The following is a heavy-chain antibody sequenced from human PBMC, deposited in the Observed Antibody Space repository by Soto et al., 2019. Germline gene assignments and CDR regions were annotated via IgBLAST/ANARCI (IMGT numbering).Heavy chain of an antibody. CDR2: INAGNGYT. V-gene: IGHV1-3*01. D-gene: IGHD6-6*01. J-gene: IGHJ5*02. CDR1: GYSFTTYA. Sequence: SVKVSCKASGYSFTTYAIYWVRQAPGQRLEWMGWINAGNGYTKYSQKFQGRVTITRDTSASSAYMELSSLTSEDTAVYYCARGADRTLSIGCFDPWGQGTLVTVSS. CDR3: ARGADRTLSIGCFDP.